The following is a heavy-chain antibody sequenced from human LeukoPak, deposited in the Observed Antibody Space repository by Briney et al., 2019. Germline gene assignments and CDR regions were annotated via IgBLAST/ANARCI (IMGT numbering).Heavy chain of an antibody. Sequence: PGGSLRLSCAASGFTFSSYGMHWVRQAPGKGLEWVAFIRYDGSNKYYADSVKGRFTISRDNSKNTLYLQMNSLRAEDTAVYYCARAFSTGSYRSVAGYYYMDVWGKGTTVTVSS. V-gene: IGHV3-30*02. J-gene: IGHJ6*03. CDR2: IRYDGSNK. D-gene: IGHD3-16*02. CDR1: GFTFSSYG. CDR3: ARAFSTGSYRSVAGYYYMDV.